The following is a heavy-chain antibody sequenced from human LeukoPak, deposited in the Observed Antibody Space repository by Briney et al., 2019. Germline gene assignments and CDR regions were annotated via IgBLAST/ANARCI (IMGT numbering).Heavy chain of an antibody. D-gene: IGHD3-10*01. CDR2: IFYSGST. CDR3: ARDLRDYYGSGSYLYYFDY. V-gene: IGHV4-59*12. CDR1: GGSISTYY. Sequence: SETLSLTCTVSGGSISTYYWSWIRQPPGKGLEWIGYIFYSGSTNYNPSLKSRVTISVDTSKNQFSLKLSSVTAADTAVYYCARDLRDYYGSGSYLYYFDYWGQGTLVTVSS. J-gene: IGHJ4*02.